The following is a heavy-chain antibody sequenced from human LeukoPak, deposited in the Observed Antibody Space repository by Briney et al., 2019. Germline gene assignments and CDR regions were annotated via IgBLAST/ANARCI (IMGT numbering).Heavy chain of an antibody. CDR3: AKTYVSDWSGLGI. CDR1: GFTFSSYA. CDR2: ISYDGSNK. Sequence: PGRFLRLSCAASGFTFSSYAMHWVRQAPGKGLEWVAVISYDGSNKYYADSVKGRFTISRDNSKNTLHLQMNSLRAEDTAVYYCAKTYVSDWSGLGIWGQGTMVTVSS. V-gene: IGHV3-30-3*01. D-gene: IGHD3-3*01. J-gene: IGHJ3*02.